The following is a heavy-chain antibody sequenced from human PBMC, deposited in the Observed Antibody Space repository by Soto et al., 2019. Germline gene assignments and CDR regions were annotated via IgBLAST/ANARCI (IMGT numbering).Heavy chain of an antibody. J-gene: IGHJ4*02. D-gene: IGHD6-13*01. V-gene: IGHV1-46*02. CDR3: ARDLAAGAQ. CDR2: INHASAST. Sequence: QVQLVQSGAEVKKPGASVKVSCRTSGYTFKHYYIHWVRQAPGQGLEWLGIINHASASTNYAQECQDRVTLTMDTSTTTVYMELSGLRAEDTALFYCARDLAAGAQWGQGTLVTVSS. CDR1: GYTFKHYY.